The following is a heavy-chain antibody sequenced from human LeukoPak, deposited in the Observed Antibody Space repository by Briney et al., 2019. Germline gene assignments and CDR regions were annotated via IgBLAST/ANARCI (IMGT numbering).Heavy chain of an antibody. V-gene: IGHV3-30-3*01. CDR3: ARDFEIAVAGQYFQH. CDR1: GFTFSSYA. CDR2: ISYDGSNK. J-gene: IGHJ1*01. D-gene: IGHD6-19*01. Sequence: GGSLRLSCAASGFTFSSYAMHWVRQAPGKGLEWVAVISYDGSNKYYADSVKGRFTISRDNSKNTLYLQMNSLRAEDTAVYYCARDFEIAVAGQYFQHWGQGTLVTVSS.